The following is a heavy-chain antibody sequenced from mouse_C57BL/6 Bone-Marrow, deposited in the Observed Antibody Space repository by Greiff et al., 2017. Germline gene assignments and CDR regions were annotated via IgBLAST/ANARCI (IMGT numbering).Heavy chain of an antibody. CDR3: ARLWDGAWFAY. D-gene: IGHD4-1*01. CDR1: GFTFSDYY. J-gene: IGHJ3*01. Sequence: EVKLVESGGGLVQPGGSLKLSCAASGFTFSDYYMYWVRQTPEKRLEWVAYISNGGGSTYYPDTVQGRFTISRDNAKNTLYLQMSRLKSEDTAMYYCARLWDGAWFAYWGQGTLVTVSA. V-gene: IGHV5-12*01. CDR2: ISNGGGST.